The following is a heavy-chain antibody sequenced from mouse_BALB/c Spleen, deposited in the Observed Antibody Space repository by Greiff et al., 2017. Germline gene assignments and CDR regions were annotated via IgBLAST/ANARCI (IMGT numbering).Heavy chain of an antibody. CDR2: ISSGGSYT. CDR1: GFTFSSYA. CDR3: ARQGTVVGAMDY. V-gene: IGHV5-9-3*01. D-gene: IGHD1-1*01. J-gene: IGHJ4*01. Sequence: EVKLVESGGGLVKPGGSLKLSCAASGFTFSSYAMSWVRQTPEKRLEWVATISSGGSYTYYPDSVKGRFTISRDNAKNTLYLQMSSLRSEDTAMYYCARQGTVVGAMDYWGQGTSVTVSS.